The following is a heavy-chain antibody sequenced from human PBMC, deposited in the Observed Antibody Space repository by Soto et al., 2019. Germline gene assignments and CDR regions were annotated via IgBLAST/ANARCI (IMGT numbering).Heavy chain of an antibody. V-gene: IGHV3-23*01. D-gene: IGHD2-15*01. CDR1: GFTFGNYA. Sequence: EVQLLESGGGLVQPGGSLRLSCAASGFTFGNYAMIWVRQAPGKGLEWVSTISGGGDGTYYADSVRGRFTISRESSRNTVYLQMNSLRAEDTAVYYCAKKGLGSLATYCSTGDCHYAFDIWGQGTMVTVSS. CDR3: AKKGLGSLATYCSTGDCHYAFDI. J-gene: IGHJ3*02. CDR2: ISGGGDGT.